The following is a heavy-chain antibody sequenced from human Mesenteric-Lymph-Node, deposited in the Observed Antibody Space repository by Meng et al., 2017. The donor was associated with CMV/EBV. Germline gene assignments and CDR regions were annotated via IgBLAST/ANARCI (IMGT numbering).Heavy chain of an antibody. CDR1: EFTFSSYW. CDR2: INGDGTIT. D-gene: IGHD3-22*01. CDR3: AREGHYYDSSGHYYFYGMDV. V-gene: IGHV3-74*03. Sequence: GSLRLSCAASEFTFSSYWMNWVRLVPGKGLVGVSRINGDGTITTYADSVKGRFTISRDNAKNTLYLQMNSLRAEDTALYYCAREGHYYDSSGHYYFYGMDVWGQGTTVTVSS. J-gene: IGHJ6*02.